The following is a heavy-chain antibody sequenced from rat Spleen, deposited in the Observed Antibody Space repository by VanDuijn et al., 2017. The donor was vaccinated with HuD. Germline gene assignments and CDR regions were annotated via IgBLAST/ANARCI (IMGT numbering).Heavy chain of an antibody. CDR1: GLSFSDYY. V-gene: IGHV5-25*01. CDR3: ARETGYNSYFDY. J-gene: IGHJ2*01. CDR2: ITNASGRT. Sequence: EVQLVESGGGLVQPGRSMKLSCAASGLSFSDYYMAWVRQAPGKGLEWVASITNASGRTYYPDSVKGRFTISRDNAKNTLYLQMDSLTSEDTATYYCARETGYNSYFDYWGQGVMVTVSS. D-gene: IGHD4-1*01.